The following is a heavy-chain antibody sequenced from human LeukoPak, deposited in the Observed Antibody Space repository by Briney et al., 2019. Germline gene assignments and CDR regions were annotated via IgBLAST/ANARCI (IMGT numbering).Heavy chain of an antibody. J-gene: IGHJ4*02. D-gene: IGHD6-19*01. V-gene: IGHV3-30*03. CDR1: GFTFSSFG. CDR3: ARDYRIAVAGSFDY. CDR2: ISYDGTSN. Sequence: PGRFLRLSCAASGFTFSSFGMHWVRQAPGKGLEWVAVISYDGTSNYHADSVKGRFTISRDNSKNTLYLQMNSLRAEDTAVYYCARDYRIAVAGSFDYWGQGTLVTVSS.